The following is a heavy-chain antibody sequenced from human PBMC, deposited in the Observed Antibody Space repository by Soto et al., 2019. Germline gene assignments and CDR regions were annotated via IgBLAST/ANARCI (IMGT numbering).Heavy chain of an antibody. V-gene: IGHV3-74*01. CDR1: GFTFSTYW. CDR3: TRVHMADDY. J-gene: IGHJ4*01. CDR2: INTAGTTT. Sequence: EVQLVESGGGLVQPGGSLTLSCAVSGFTFSTYWMHWVRQAPGKGLVWVSRINTAGTTTTYADSVKGRFTISRDNAKNTLYLQMNSLRAEDTAVYYCTRVHMADDYWGHGTLVTVSS.